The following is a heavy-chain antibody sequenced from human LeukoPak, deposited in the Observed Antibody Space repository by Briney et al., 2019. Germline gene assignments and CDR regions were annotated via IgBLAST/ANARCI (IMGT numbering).Heavy chain of an antibody. CDR3: ASGYCSSTSCFPDY. V-gene: IGHV3-30*09. CDR2: ISYDRSNK. J-gene: IGHJ4*02. D-gene: IGHD2-2*03. Sequence: GGSLRLSCAASGFIFSSYAMHWVRKAPGKGLEWVAVISYDRSNKYYADSVKGRFAISRDNSKNTLYLQMNSLRGEDTAVYHCASGYCSSTSCFPDYWGQGTLVTVSS. CDR1: GFIFSSYA.